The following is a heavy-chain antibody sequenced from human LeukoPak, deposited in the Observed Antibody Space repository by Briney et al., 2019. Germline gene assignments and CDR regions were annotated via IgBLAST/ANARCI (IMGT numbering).Heavy chain of an antibody. CDR2: IRSDGSDK. V-gene: IGHV3-30*02. Sequence: GGSLKLSCAASGFTFNNYVMHWVRQAPGKGLDWVAFIRSDGSDKYYSDSVKGRFTISRDDSKNTLYLQMNSLRAEDTAVYYCARLKAVAGMNLPPDYWGQGTLVTVSS. CDR1: GFTFNNYV. J-gene: IGHJ4*02. CDR3: ARLKAVAGMNLPPDY. D-gene: IGHD6-19*01.